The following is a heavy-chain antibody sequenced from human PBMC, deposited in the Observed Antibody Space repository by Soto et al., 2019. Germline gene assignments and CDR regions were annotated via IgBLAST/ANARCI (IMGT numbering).Heavy chain of an antibody. CDR2: ISDSGGST. J-gene: IGHJ2*01. CDR3: AKLVAAYWYFDL. Sequence: EVQLLESGGGLVQPGGSLEPSGAASGSPFSNYAMSGVRQAQGKGLEWVSGISDSGGSTYYADSVKGRFTISRDNSKNTLYLQMNSLRAEDTAVYYCAKLVAAYWYFDLWGRGTLVTVSS. CDR1: GSPFSNYA. D-gene: IGHD5-12*01. V-gene: IGHV3-23*01.